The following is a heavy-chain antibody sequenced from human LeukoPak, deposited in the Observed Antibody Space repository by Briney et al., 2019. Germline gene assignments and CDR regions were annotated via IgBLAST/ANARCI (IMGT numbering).Heavy chain of an antibody. CDR3: ARDRAKAGPFDY. CDR2: ISSSSSYI. CDR1: GFTFSSYS. D-gene: IGHD6-19*01. V-gene: IGHV3-21*01. Sequence: GGSLRLSCAASGFTFSSYSMNWVRQAPGKGLEWVSSISSSSSYIYYADSVKGRFTISRDNAKNSLYLQMNSLRAEDTAVYYCARDRAKAGPFDYWGQGTLVTVSS. J-gene: IGHJ4*02.